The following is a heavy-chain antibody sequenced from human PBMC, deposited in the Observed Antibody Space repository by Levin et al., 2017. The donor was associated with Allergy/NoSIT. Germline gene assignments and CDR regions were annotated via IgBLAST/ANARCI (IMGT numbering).Heavy chain of an antibody. CDR1: GFRFSNYA. CDR2: IWYDGSEK. CDR3: ARGDGGYYYPSWFDP. D-gene: IGHD3-22*01. J-gene: IGHJ5*02. Sequence: LSLTCAAAGFRFSNYAMHWVRQAPGKGLEWVGVIWYDGSEKYYADSVKGRFTISRDNSRNTVYLQMNGLGAEDTAVYYCARGDGGYYYPSWFDPWGQGTLVTVST. V-gene: IGHV3-33*01.